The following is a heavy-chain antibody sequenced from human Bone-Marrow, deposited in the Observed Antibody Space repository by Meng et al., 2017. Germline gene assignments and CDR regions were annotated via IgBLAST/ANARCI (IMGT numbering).Heavy chain of an antibody. Sequence: SVKVSCKASGGTFSGYAISWVRQAPGQGLEWMGGIIPIFGTANYAQKFQGRVTITTDESTSTAYMELSSLRSEDTAVYYCARGIVGATRYYYYGMDVWGQGTTVTVSS. J-gene: IGHJ6*02. D-gene: IGHD1-26*01. CDR1: GGTFSGYA. CDR3: ARGIVGATRYYYYGMDV. V-gene: IGHV1-69*05. CDR2: IIPIFGTA.